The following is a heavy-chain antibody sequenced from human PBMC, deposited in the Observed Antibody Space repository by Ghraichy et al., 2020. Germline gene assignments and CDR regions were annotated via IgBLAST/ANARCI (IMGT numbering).Heavy chain of an antibody. D-gene: IGHD3-10*01. J-gene: IGHJ3*02. Sequence: GGSLRLSCAASGFTFSSYAMSWVRQAPGKGLEWVSAISGSGGSTYYADSVKGRFTISRDNSKNTLYLQMNSLRAEDTAVYYCAKGWVHYYGSGSYYNRPDAFDIGGQGTMVTVSS. CDR2: ISGSGGST. CDR3: AKGWVHYYGSGSYYNRPDAFDI. CDR1: GFTFSSYA. V-gene: IGHV3-23*01.